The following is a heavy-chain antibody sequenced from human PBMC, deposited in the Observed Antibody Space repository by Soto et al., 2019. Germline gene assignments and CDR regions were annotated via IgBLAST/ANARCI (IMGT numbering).Heavy chain of an antibody. Sequence: SETLSLTCAVYSESFSGVYWGWIRQPPGKGLEWIGEINHSGSTNYNPSLKSRVTISVDTSRNQFSLNLNSVTAADTAVYYCARGANWRVSWYFDLWGRGTLVTVSS. D-gene: IGHD1-1*01. CDR2: INHSGST. CDR3: ARGANWRVSWYFDL. V-gene: IGHV4-34*01. CDR1: SESFSGVY. J-gene: IGHJ2*01.